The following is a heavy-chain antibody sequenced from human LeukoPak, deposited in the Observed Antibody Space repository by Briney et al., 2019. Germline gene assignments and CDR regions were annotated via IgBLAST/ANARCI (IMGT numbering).Heavy chain of an antibody. V-gene: IGHV4-59*11. CDR1: GGSISSHY. CDR3: ARELGVYDSSGGYFDY. D-gene: IGHD3-22*01. J-gene: IGHJ4*02. CDR2: IYYSGST. Sequence: SETLSLTCTVSGGSISSHYWSWIRQPPGKGLEWIGYIYYSGSTNYNPSLKSRVTISVDTSKNQFSLKLSSVTAADTAVYYCARELGVYDSSGGYFDYWGQGTLVTVSS.